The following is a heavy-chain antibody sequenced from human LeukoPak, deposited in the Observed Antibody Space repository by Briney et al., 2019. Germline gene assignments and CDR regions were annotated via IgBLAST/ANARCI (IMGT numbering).Heavy chain of an antibody. D-gene: IGHD6-13*01. V-gene: IGHV4-34*01. CDR2: INHSGST. Sequence: SETLSLTCAVYGGSFSGYYWSWIRQPPGKGLEWIGEINHSGSTNYNPSLKSRVTTSVDTSKNQFSLKLTSVTAADTAVYYCARGYSSRWYFNWFDPWGQGTLVTVSS. CDR1: GGSFSGYY. J-gene: IGHJ5*02. CDR3: ARGYSSRWYFNWFDP.